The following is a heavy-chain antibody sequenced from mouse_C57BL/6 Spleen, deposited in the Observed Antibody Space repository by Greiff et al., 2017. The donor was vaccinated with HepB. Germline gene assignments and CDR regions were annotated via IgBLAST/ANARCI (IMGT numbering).Heavy chain of an antibody. D-gene: IGHD3-2*02. J-gene: IGHJ4*01. V-gene: IGHV1-4*01. CDR3: ARRGTAQGQGYYAMDY. CDR1: GYTFTSYT. Sequence: QVQLQQSGAELARPGASVKMSCKASGYTFTSYTMHWVKQRPGQGLEWIGYINPSSGYTKYNQKFKDKATLTADKSSSTAYMQLSSLTSEDSAVYYCARRGTAQGQGYYAMDYWGQGTSVTVSS. CDR2: INPSSGYT.